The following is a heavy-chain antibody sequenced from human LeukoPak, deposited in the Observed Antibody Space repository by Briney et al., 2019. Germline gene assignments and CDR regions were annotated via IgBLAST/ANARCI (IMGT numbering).Heavy chain of an antibody. CDR3: ARGRTWYSSSWYPYNWFDP. CDR1: GFTFSTYS. V-gene: IGHV4-34*01. CDR2: INHSGST. D-gene: IGHD6-13*01. J-gene: IGHJ5*02. Sequence: TGGSLRLSCAASGFTFSTYSMNWIRQPPGKGLEWIGEINHSGSTNYNPSLKSRVTISVDTSKNQFSLKLSSVAAADTAVYYCARGRTWYSSSWYPYNWFDPWGQGTLVTVSS.